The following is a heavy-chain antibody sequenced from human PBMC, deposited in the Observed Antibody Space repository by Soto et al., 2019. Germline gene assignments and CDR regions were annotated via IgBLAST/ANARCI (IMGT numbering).Heavy chain of an antibody. CDR2: IRTKAYGGTT. D-gene: IGHD2-21*02. CDR1: GLTLGAYA. CDR3: TKLLYCYRGGNCHFFSY. Sequence: PGGSLRFPCSASGLTLGAYAMSWVRQAPGKGLEWVGFIRTKAYGGTTEYAASVRGRFTVSRDDSKSSASLRMNSLKTEDTAVYYCTKLLYCYRGGNCHFFSYSGQGSLDPGS. J-gene: IGHJ4*02. V-gene: IGHV3-49*04.